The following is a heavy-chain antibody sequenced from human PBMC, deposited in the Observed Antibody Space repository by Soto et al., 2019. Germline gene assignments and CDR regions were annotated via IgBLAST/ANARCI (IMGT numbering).Heavy chain of an antibody. CDR2: IYYSGST. D-gene: IGHD3-22*01. J-gene: IGHJ5*01. V-gene: IGHV4-30-4*01. CDR1: GGSISSGDYY. CDR3: AKAGTYYYDNSRSTRGYWFDP. Sequence: QVQLQESGPGLVKPSQTLSLTCTVSGGSISSGDYYWSWIRQPPGKGLEWIGYIYYSGSTYYNPSLKSRVNLSVDTSKHQSSLWLCSVTTPDTAVYYSAKAGTYYYDNSRSTRGYWFDPWGQGTLVTVSS.